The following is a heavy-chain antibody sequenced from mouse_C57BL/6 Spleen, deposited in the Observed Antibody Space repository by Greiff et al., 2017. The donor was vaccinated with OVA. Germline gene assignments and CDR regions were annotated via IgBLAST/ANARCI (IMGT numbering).Heavy chain of an antibody. Sequence: VKLQQPGAELVMPGASVKLSCKASGYTFTSYWMHWVKQRPGQGLEWIGEIDPSDSYTNYNQKFKGKSTLTVDKSSSTAYMQLSSLTSEDSAVYYCARFYYYGSSFDYWGQGTTLTVSS. J-gene: IGHJ2*01. V-gene: IGHV1-69*01. D-gene: IGHD1-1*01. CDR1: GYTFTSYW. CDR2: IDPSDSYT. CDR3: ARFYYYGSSFDY.